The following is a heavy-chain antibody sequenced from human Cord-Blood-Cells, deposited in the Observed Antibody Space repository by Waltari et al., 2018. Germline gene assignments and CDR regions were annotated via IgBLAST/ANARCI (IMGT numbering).Heavy chain of an antibody. J-gene: IGHJ3*02. V-gene: IGHV3-30*18. CDR2: ISYDGSNK. Sequence: QVQLVESGGGVVQPGRSLRRSCAASGFTFSSYGMPWVRPAPGKGLEWVAVISYDGSNKYYADSVKGRFTISRDNSKNTLYLQMNSLRAEDTAVYYCAKDKLGSKAMDAFDIWGQGTMVTVSS. CDR3: AKDKLGSKAMDAFDI. CDR1: GFTFSSYG. D-gene: IGHD7-27*01.